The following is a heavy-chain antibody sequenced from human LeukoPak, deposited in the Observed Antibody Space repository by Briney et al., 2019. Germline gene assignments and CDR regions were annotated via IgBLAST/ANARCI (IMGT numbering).Heavy chain of an antibody. CDR3: LSGYYLVY. V-gene: IGHV1-24*01. J-gene: IGHJ4*02. CDR2: FDPEDGEA. Sequence: ASVKVSCKVSGYTLTELSIHWVRQAPGKGLEWMGGFDPEDGEAIYAQNFQGRVTMTEDTSTDTAYMDLSSLRSEDTAVYYRLSGYYLVYWGQGTLVTVSS. D-gene: IGHD3-22*01. CDR1: GYTLTELS.